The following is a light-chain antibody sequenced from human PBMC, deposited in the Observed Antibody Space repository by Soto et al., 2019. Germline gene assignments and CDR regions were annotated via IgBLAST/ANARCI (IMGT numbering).Light chain of an antibody. CDR2: GAS. CDR1: QSVASRN. CDR3: QHYDILPLT. J-gene: IGKJ4*01. V-gene: IGKV3-20*01. Sequence: IVLTQSPGTLSLSPGERATLSCRASQSVASRNLAWYQQKSGQAPRLLIYGASSRAIHTPDRFSGSGSGTDFTLTISSLQPEDIATYYCQHYDILPLTFGGGTKVDI.